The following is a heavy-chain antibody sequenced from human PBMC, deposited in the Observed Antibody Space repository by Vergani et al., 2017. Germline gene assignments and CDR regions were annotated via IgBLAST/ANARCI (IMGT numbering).Heavy chain of an antibody. D-gene: IGHD5-12*01. CDR3: ARGRVRVATLRYNWFDP. CDR1: GGSFSGYY. J-gene: IGHJ5*02. CDR2: INHSGST. V-gene: IGHV4-34*01. Sequence: QVKLQESGPGLLKPSETLSLTCAVYGGSFSGYYWSWIRQPPGKGLEWIGEINHSGSTNYNPSLKSRVTISVDTSKNQFSLKLSSVTAADTAVYYCARGRVRVATLRYNWFDPWGQGTLVTVSS.